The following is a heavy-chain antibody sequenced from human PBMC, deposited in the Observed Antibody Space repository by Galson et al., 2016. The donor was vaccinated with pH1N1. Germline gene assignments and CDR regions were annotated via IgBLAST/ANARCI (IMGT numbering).Heavy chain of an antibody. V-gene: IGHV1-46*02. J-gene: IGHJ6*02. CDR2: INPRDGGT. CDR3: ARAGRLLGPYHYYAMDV. Sequence: SVKVSCKASTFTFNKYYIHWVRQAPGQGLQWMGIINPRDGGTIYTQKLQDRVIMTRDMSTSTVYMELNSLRSEDTAIYYCARAGRLLGPYHYYAMDVWGQGTTVTISS. CDR1: TFTFNKYY. D-gene: IGHD6-25*01.